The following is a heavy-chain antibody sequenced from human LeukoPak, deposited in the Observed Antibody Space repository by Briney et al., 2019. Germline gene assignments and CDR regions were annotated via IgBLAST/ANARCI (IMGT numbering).Heavy chain of an antibody. V-gene: IGHV3-33*06. CDR1: GFTFSSYA. Sequence: GGSPRLSCAASGFTFSSYAMSWVRQAPGKGLEWVAVIWYDGSNKYYADSVKGRFTISRDNSKNTLYLQMNSLRAEDTAVYYCAKARRDSSGLDYWGQGTLVTVSS. J-gene: IGHJ4*02. CDR2: IWYDGSNK. CDR3: AKARRDSSGLDY. D-gene: IGHD3-22*01.